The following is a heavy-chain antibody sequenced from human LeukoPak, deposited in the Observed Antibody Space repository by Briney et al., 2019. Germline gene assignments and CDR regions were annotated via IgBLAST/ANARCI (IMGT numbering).Heavy chain of an antibody. V-gene: IGHV4-34*01. CDR2: INHSGST. CDR1: GGSFSGYY. CDR3: ATRYSGYDSPDY. Sequence: SETLSLTCAVYGGSFSGYYWSWIRQPPGKGLEWIGEINHSGSTNYNPSLKSRVTISVDTSKNQFSLKLSSVTAADTAVYYCATRYSGYDSPDYWGQGTLVTVSS. D-gene: IGHD5-12*01. J-gene: IGHJ4*02.